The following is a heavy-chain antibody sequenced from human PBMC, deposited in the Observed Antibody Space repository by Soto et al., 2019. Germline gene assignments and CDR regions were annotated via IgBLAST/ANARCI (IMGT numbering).Heavy chain of an antibody. CDR1: GYSFSSFV. Sequence: VSVKVSGKASGYSFSSFVISWVRQAPGQGVEWVGWVSVPSGDTSSAQNFQGRGTVTTDTSTSTAYLEVGRLSADDTAVYYCASTCRSAGSCYLEYWGEGTLVTVSS. J-gene: IGHJ4*02. V-gene: IGHV1-18*01. CDR3: ASTCRSAGSCYLEY. D-gene: IGHD2-15*01. CDR2: VSVPSGDT.